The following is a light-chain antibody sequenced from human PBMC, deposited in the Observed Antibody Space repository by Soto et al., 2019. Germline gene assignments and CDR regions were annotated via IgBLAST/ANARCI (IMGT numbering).Light chain of an antibody. V-gene: IGKV1-39*01. CDR2: AAS. CDR1: QIIVYF. CDR3: QQSYSNTRT. Sequence: DIQMTQSPSYLTAFVGDRFTLTCRASQIIVYFLNWLQQKPGKAPKLLIHAASSLQSGVPSRFSASGSGTDFTLTISSLQTEDLATYYCQQSYSNTRTFGGGTKVDIK. J-gene: IGKJ4*01.